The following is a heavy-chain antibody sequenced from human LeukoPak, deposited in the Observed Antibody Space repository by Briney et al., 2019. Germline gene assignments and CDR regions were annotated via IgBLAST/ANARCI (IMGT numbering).Heavy chain of an antibody. J-gene: IGHJ4*02. V-gene: IGHV1-2*02. D-gene: IGHD5-18*01. CDR2: INPNSGGT. CDR3: ARGNGRYSYGYLLGY. CDR1: GYTFTGYY. Sequence: GASVKVSCKASGYTFTGYYMHWVRQAPGQGLEWMGWINPNSGGTNYAQKFQGRVTMTRDTSISTAYMELSRLRSDDTAVYYCARGNGRYSYGYLLGYWGQGTLVTVCS.